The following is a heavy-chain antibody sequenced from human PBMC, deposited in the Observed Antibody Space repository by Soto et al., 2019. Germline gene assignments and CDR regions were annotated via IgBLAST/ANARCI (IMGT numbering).Heavy chain of an antibody. Sequence: QVQLVQSGAEVKKPGSSVKVSCKASGGTFSSYTISWVRQAPGQGLEWMGRIIPILGIANYAQKFQGRVTITADKSTSTAYMELSSLRSEDTAVYYCARHTFYYYGMDVWGQGTTVTVSS. CDR3: ARHTFYYYGMDV. J-gene: IGHJ6*02. D-gene: IGHD3-16*01. V-gene: IGHV1-69*02. CDR1: GGTFSSYT. CDR2: IIPILGIA.